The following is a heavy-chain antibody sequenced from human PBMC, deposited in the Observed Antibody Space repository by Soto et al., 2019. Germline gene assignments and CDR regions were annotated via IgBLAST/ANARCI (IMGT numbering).Heavy chain of an antibody. CDR3: ARGVTMAGLAIDR. CDR1: RGSISSGDW. D-gene: IGHD6-19*01. J-gene: IGHJ5*02. Sequence: QVQLQESGPGLVKPSGTLSLTCAVSRGSISSGDWWPWVRQPPGKGLEWIGEIYQSGSTDYNPSLKSRVTLSLATSTAQISVKLTYVTAAEPAGYDVARGVTMAGLAIDRWGQGTLVTVSS. V-gene: IGHV4-4*02. CDR2: IYQSGST.